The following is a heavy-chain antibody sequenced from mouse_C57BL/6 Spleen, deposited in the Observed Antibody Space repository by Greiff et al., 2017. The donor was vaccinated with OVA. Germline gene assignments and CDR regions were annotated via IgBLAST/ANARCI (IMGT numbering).Heavy chain of an antibody. CDR2: IDPSDSET. D-gene: IGHD1-1*01. J-gene: IGHJ2*01. CDR3: AKTLYCCGSSPFDY. CDR1: GYTFTSYW. V-gene: IGHV1-52*01. Sequence: QVQLQQPGAELVRPGSSVKLSCKASGYTFTSYWMHWVKQRPIQGLEWIGNIDPSDSETHYNQKFKDKATLTVDKSSSTAYMQPNSLTSEDSAVYYAAKTLYCCGSSPFDYWGQGTTLTVSS.